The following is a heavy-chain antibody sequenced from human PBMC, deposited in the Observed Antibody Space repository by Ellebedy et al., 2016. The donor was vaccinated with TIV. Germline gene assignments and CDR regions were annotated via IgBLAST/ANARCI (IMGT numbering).Heavy chain of an antibody. J-gene: IGHJ4*02. CDR3: ARDPPGIAASGPYK. V-gene: IGHV3-23*01. Sequence: GESLKISCAASGFTFSSYAMCWVRQAPGKGLEWISTISDSGSGTFFADSVKGRFTISRDNSKNTLDLQLNSLRAEDTAVYYCARDPPGIAASGPYKWGQGTLVTVSS. CDR1: GFTFSSYA. CDR2: ISDSGSGT. D-gene: IGHD6-13*01.